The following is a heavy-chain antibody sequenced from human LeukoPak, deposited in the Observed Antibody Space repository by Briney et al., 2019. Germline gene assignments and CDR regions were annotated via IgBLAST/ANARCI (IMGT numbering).Heavy chain of an antibody. V-gene: IGHV3-9*01. J-gene: IGHJ6*02. Sequence: GRSLRLSCVVSGFRFDDYGTHSVRQPPGKGLEWVSGISWSGTTTGPGYTVKGRFTISRDSAKNSLYLQMDSLRVDDTAVYYCAKDESTGGFAPGYFYGMGVWGQGTTVTVSS. CDR3: AKDESTGGFAPGYFYGMGV. D-gene: IGHD3-16*01. CDR1: GFRFDDYG. CDR2: ISWSGTTT.